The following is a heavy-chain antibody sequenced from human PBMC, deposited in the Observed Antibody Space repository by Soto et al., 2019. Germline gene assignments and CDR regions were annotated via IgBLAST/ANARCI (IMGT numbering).Heavy chain of an antibody. D-gene: IGHD1-7*01. CDR3: ARGITGTTYYYYYMDV. Sequence: GGSLRLSCAASGFTFSSYGMHWVRQAPGKGLEWVAVIWYDGSNKYYADSVKGRFTISRDNSKNTLYLQMNSLRAEDTAVYYCARGITGTTYYYYYMDVWGKGTTVTVSS. J-gene: IGHJ6*03. CDR2: IWYDGSNK. V-gene: IGHV3-33*01. CDR1: GFTFSSYG.